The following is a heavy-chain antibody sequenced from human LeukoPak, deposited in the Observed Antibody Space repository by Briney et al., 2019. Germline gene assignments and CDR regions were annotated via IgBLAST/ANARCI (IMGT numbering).Heavy chain of an antibody. J-gene: IGHJ4*02. CDR2: INWNGGST. D-gene: IGHD3-10*01. CDR3: ARGYGSGSYRFFDY. CDR1: GFTFSSYW. Sequence: PGGSLRLSCAASGFTFSSYWMHWVRQAPGKGLEWVSGINWNGGSTGYADSVKGRFTISRDNAKNSLYLQMNSLRAEDTALYYCARGYGSGSYRFFDYWGQGTLVTVSS. V-gene: IGHV3-20*04.